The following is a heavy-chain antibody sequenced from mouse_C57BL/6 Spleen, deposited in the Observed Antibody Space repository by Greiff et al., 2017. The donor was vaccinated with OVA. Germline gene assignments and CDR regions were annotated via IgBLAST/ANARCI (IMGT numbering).Heavy chain of an antibody. V-gene: IGHV1-61*01. CDR3: ARSNYDYPYFDY. J-gene: IGHJ2*01. CDR2: IYPSDSET. CDR1: GYTFTSYW. D-gene: IGHD2-4*01. Sequence: VQLQQPGAELVRPGSSVKLSCKASGYTFTSYWMDWVKQRPGQGLEWIGNIYPSDSETHYNQKFKDKATLTVDKSSSTAYMQLSSLTSEDSAVYYCARSNYDYPYFDYWGQGTTLTVSS.